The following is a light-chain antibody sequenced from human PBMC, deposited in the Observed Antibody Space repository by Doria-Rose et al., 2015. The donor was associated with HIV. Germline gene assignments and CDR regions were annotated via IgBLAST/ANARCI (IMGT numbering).Light chain of an antibody. Sequence: TQSPSFLSASVGVRVTITCRASQGISRYLAWYQQKPGKAPTLLIFGASTLQSGVQSRFSGSRSGTEFTLTISSLQPEDFATYYCQQFDSFPRTFGQGTKVELK. V-gene: IGKV1-9*01. CDR1: QGISRY. CDR2: GAS. CDR3: QQFDSFPRT. J-gene: IGKJ1*01.